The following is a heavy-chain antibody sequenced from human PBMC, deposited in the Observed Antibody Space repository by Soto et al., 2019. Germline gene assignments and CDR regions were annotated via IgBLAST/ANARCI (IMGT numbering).Heavy chain of an antibody. CDR2: IIPIFGTA. J-gene: IGHJ4*02. D-gene: IGHD6-6*01. V-gene: IGHV1-69*13. CDR1: GGTFSSYA. Sequence: SVKVSCKASGGTFSSYAISWVRQAPGQGLEWMGGIIPIFGTANYAQKFQGRVTITADESTSTAYMELSSLRSEDTAVYYWARVPMTGIAARLEVPGPFDYWGQGTLVTVSS. CDR3: ARVPMTGIAARLEVPGPFDY.